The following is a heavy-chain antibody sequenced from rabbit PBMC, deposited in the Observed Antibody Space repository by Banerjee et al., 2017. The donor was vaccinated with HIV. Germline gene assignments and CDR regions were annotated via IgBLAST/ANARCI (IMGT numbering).Heavy chain of an antibody. Sequence: QQQLEESGGGLVTPGGTLTLTCTASGSDISSYSMGWVRQAPGKGLEYIGYISDGGTTYYASWVNGRFTISRSTSLNTVDLKMTSLTAADTATYFCARGSTSYHAFNLWGQGTLVTVS. CDR3: ARGSTSYHAFNL. J-gene: IGHJ4*01. V-gene: IGHV1S43*01. D-gene: IGHD1-1*01. CDR1: GSDISSYS. CDR2: ISDGGTT.